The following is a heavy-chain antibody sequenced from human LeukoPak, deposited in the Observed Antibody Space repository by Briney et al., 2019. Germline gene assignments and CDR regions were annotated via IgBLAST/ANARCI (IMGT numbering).Heavy chain of an antibody. CDR2: IYYSGST. CDR1: GDSISSYY. V-gene: IGHV4-59*01. CDR3: VRERGHSSNILTAPTVDAFDM. Sequence: SETLSLTCTVSGDSISSYYWSWIRQFPGKGLEWIGYIYYSGSTNYNPSLKSRVAISIDTSKNQFSLRLRPVTAADTALYYYVRERGHSSNILTAPTVDAFDMWGQGTLVTVSS. J-gene: IGHJ3*02. D-gene: IGHD4-11*01.